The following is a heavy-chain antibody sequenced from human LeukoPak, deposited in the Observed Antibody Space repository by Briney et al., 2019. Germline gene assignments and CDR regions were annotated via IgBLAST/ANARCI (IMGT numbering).Heavy chain of an antibody. CDR3: AREMPPYYDFWSGLDY. J-gene: IGHJ4*02. V-gene: IGHV4-4*07. CDR1: GGSISSYY. D-gene: IGHD3-3*01. CDR2: IYTSGST. Sequence: SETLSLTCTVSGGSISSYYWSWIRQPAGKGLEWIGRIYTSGSTNYNPSLKSRVTMSVDTSKNQFSLKLSSVTAADTAVYYCAREMPPYYDFWSGLDYWGQGTLVTVSS.